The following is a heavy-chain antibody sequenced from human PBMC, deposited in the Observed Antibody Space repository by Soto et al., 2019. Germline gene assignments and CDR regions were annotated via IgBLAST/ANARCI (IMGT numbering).Heavy chain of an antibody. CDR1: GFILRTDS. D-gene: IGHD6-19*01. Sequence: PXVSFTPAGVTCGFILRTDSMSCGRQAPGKVLGWLSSICSGGTTKFYAASAEGPFTISRAKSKNSLHLQMNRLRDNETAVYYCGSEGPSIGGWFGRKFDSCGQGTPVPVSS. J-gene: IGHJ4*02. V-gene: IGHV3-23*03. CDR3: GSEGPSIGGWFGRKFDS. CDR2: ICSGGTTK.